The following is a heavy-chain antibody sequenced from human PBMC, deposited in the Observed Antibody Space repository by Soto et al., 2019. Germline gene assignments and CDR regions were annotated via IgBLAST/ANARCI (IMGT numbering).Heavy chain of an antibody. V-gene: IGHV3-23*01. CDR1: GFTFNIYA. J-gene: IGHJ4*02. CDR2: ISGSGGST. CDR3: AKEVAYSSSWDTIDY. D-gene: IGHD6-13*01. Sequence: PGGSLRLSCAASGFTFNIYAMSWVRQAPGKGLEWVSAISGSGGSTYYADSVKGRFTISRDNSKKTLYLQMNSLRAEDTAVYYCAKEVAYSSSWDTIDYWGQGTLVTVSS.